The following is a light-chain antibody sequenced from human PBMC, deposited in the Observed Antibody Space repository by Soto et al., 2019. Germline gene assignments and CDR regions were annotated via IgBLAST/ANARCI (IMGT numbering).Light chain of an antibody. Sequence: DIQLTQSPSFLSPSIGESVTITCRASQVISTSLAWYQVKPGKAPKLLIYAASTLESGVPSRFSATVSGTEFSLTITSLQPEDFATYYCQQYNSYRGTFGQGTRWIS. CDR1: QVISTS. J-gene: IGKJ1*01. CDR3: QQYNSYRGT. CDR2: AAS. V-gene: IGKV1-9*01.